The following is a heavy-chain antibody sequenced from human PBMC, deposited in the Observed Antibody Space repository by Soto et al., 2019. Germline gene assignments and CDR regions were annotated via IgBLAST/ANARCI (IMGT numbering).Heavy chain of an antibody. Sequence: QVQLVESGGGLVKPGGSLRLSCAASGFTCSDYYMSWIRQAPGKGLEWGSYISSRSGYTNYADSVKGRFTISRDNAKNSLYLQMSSLRAEDTAVYYCARDQVRGWSHYFYYGMDVWGQGTTVTVS. J-gene: IGHJ6*02. CDR1: GFTCSDYY. CDR2: ISSRSGYT. D-gene: IGHD6-19*01. CDR3: ARDQVRGWSHYFYYGMDV. V-gene: IGHV3-11*06.